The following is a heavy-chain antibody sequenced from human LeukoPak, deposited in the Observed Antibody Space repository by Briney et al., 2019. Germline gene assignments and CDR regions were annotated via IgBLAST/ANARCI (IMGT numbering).Heavy chain of an antibody. CDR3: ARVPHYYYYMDV. J-gene: IGHJ6*03. CDR1: GGSISSGSYY. Sequence: SETLSLTCTVSGGSISSGSYYWSWIRQPAGKGLEWIGRIYTSGSTNYNPSLKSRVTISVDTSKNQFSLKLSSVTAADTAVYYCARVPHYYYYMDVWGKGTTVTVSS. CDR2: IYTSGST. V-gene: IGHV4-61*02.